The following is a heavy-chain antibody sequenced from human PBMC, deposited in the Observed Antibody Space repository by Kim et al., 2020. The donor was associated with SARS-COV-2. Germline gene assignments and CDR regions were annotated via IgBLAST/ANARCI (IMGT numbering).Heavy chain of an antibody. V-gene: IGHV3-15*01. Sequence: GGSLRLSCAASGFTFSNAWMSWVRQAPGKGLEWVGRIKSKTDGGTTDYAAPVKGRFTISRDDSKNTLYLQMNSLKTEDTAVYYCTTDPFWGFGELVFPDYWGQGTLVTVSS. CDR3: TTDPFWGFGELVFPDY. CDR1: GFTFSNAW. J-gene: IGHJ4*02. CDR2: IKSKTDGGTT. D-gene: IGHD3-10*01.